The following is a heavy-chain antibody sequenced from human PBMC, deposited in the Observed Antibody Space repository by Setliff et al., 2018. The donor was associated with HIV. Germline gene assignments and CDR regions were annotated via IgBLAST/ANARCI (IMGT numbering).Heavy chain of an antibody. Sequence: SETLSLTCTVSGYSISSGYYWGWIRQPPGKGLEWIGSIYHSGSTYYNPSLKSRVTISVDTSKNQFSLKLSSVTAADTAVYYCARIDSATRGTFDYWGQGTLVTVSA. CDR1: GYSISSGYY. D-gene: IGHD6-25*01. J-gene: IGHJ4*02. CDR2: IYHSGST. CDR3: ARIDSATRGTFDY. V-gene: IGHV4-38-2*02.